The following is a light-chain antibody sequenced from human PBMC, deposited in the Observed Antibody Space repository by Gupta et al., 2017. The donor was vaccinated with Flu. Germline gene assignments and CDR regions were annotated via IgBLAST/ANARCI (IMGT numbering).Light chain of an antibody. Sequence: VLTQSPGTLSLSPGERATLSCRVSQSVRSYIAWYQQKPGQAPRLLIYSSSTRAPGVPDRFSGSASGTDFTLIIDKVEPDDFAVYYCQDDGCSFGTFGQGTRVDVK. V-gene: IGKV3-20*01. CDR3: QDDGCSFGT. J-gene: IGKJ1*01. CDR2: SSS. CDR1: QSVRSY.